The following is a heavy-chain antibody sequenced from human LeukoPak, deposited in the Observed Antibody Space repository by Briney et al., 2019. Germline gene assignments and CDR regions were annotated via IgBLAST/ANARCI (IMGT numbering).Heavy chain of an antibody. V-gene: IGHV1-8*01. CDR2: MNPNSGNT. D-gene: IGHD6-19*01. Sequence: GASVKVSCKVSGYTLTELSMHWVRQATGQGLEWMGWMNPNSGNTGYAQKFQGRVTMTRNTSISTAYMELSSLRSEDTAVYYCATIAVAGTRGPDYWGQGTLVTVSS. CDR3: ATIAVAGTRGPDY. CDR1: GYTLTELS. J-gene: IGHJ4*02.